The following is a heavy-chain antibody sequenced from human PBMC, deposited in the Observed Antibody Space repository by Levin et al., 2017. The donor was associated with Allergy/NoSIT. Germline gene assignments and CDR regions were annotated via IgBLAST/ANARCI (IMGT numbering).Heavy chain of an antibody. CDR1: GFTFSSYS. Sequence: GESLKISCAASGFTFSSYSMNWVRQAPGKGLEWVSYISSSSTIYYADSVKGRFTISRDNAKNSLYLQMNSLRDEDTAVYYCSGDQPPTTIGQSPGDYWGQGTLVTVSS. D-gene: IGHD3-10*02. V-gene: IGHV3-48*02. J-gene: IGHJ4*02. CDR2: ISSSSTI. CDR3: SGDQPPTTIGQSPGDY.